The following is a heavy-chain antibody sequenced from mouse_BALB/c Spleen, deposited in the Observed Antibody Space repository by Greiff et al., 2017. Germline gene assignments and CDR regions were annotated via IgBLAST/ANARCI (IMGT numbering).Heavy chain of an antibody. CDR1: GYTFTSYW. CDR2: INPSTGYT. Sequence: VQLQESGAELAKPGASVKMSCKASGYTFTSYWMHWVKQRPGQGLEWIGYINPSTGYTEYNQKFKDKATLTADKSSSTAYMQLSSLTSEDSAVYYCARYYDGYYVGAMDYWGQGTSVTVSS. D-gene: IGHD2-3*01. V-gene: IGHV1-7*01. CDR3: ARYYDGYYVGAMDY. J-gene: IGHJ4*01.